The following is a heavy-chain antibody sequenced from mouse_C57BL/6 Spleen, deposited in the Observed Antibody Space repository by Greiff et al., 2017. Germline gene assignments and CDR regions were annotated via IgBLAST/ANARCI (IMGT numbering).Heavy chain of an antibody. CDR1: GYSITSGYY. J-gene: IGHJ3*01. D-gene: IGHD2-5*01. Sequence: EVHLVESGPGLVKPSQSLSLTCSVTGYSITSGYYWNWIRQFPGNKLEWMGYISYDGSNNYNPSLKNRISITRDTSKNQFFLKLNSVTTEDTATYYCASYSNYGGFAYWGQGTLVTVSA. V-gene: IGHV3-6*01. CDR2: ISYDGSN. CDR3: ASYSNYGGFAY.